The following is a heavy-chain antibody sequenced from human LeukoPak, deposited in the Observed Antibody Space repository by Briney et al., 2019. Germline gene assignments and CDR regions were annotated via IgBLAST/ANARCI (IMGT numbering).Heavy chain of an antibody. D-gene: IGHD3-10*01. CDR2: IYYSGST. V-gene: IGHV4-59*01. CDR3: ARGSLGFGELFG. Sequence: SETLSLTCAVYGGSFSGYDWTWIRQPPGKGLEWIGYIYYSGSTNYNPSLKSRVTISVDTSKNQFSLKLSSVTAADTAVYYCARGSLGFGELFGWGQGTLVTVSS. CDR1: GGSFSGYD. J-gene: IGHJ4*02.